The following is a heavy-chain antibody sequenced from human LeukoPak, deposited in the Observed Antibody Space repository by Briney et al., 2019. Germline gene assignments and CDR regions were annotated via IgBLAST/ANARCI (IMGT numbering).Heavy chain of an antibody. CDR1: GYTFTSYG. V-gene: IGHV1-18*01. CDR2: ISAYNGNT. D-gene: IGHD3-22*01. CDR3: ARGPYYYDSSGYYLSLYNWFDP. J-gene: IGHJ5*02. Sequence: ASVTVSCKASGYTFTSYGISWVRQAPGQGLEWMGWISAYNGNTNYAQKLQGRVTMTTDTSTSTAYMELRSLGSDDTAVYYCARGPYYYDSSGYYLSLYNWFDPWGQGTLVTVSS.